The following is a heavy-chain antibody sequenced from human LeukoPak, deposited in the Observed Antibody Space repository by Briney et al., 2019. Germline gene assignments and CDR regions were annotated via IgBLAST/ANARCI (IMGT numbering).Heavy chain of an antibody. D-gene: IGHD6-13*01. V-gene: IGHV1-2*02. CDR3: ARAQALTAPAGTFADS. Sequence: GASVKVSCKAFGYTFTDYFMHWVRQAPGQGPEWMGWFNPKTGGAKYAQKFQGRVTMTRDTSLSTAYMELTGLTSDGTAVYHWARAQALTAPAGTFADSWGQGTLATVSS. CDR2: FNPKTGGA. J-gene: IGHJ4*02. CDR1: GYTFTDYF.